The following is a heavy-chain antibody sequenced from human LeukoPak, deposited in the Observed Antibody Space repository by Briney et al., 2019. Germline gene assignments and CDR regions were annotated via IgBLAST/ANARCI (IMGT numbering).Heavy chain of an antibody. V-gene: IGHV3-15*01. Sequence: PGGSLRLSCAASGFTFSNAWMSWVRQAPGKGLEWVGRIKSKTDGGTTDYAAPVKGRFTISRDDSKNTAYPQMNSLKTEDTAVYYCTRLGGSNYASAFDIWGQGTMVTVSS. J-gene: IGHJ3*02. CDR2: IKSKTDGGTT. CDR3: TRLGGSNYASAFDI. CDR1: GFTFSNAW. D-gene: IGHD4-11*01.